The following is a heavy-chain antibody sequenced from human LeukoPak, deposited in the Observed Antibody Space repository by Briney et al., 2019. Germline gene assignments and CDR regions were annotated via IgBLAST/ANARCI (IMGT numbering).Heavy chain of an antibody. V-gene: IGHV1-18*01. CDR2: ISAYNDDT. J-gene: IGHJ4*02. CDR1: GYTFARYG. Sequence: VSVKVSCKASGYTFARYGISWVRQAPGQGLEWMGWISAYNDDTKYAQHLQGRVTLTTDTSTGTAYMELRSLTSDDTALYYCARDTARITTPGGPDYWGQGTLVTVSS. D-gene: IGHD6-13*01. CDR3: ARDTARITTPGGPDY.